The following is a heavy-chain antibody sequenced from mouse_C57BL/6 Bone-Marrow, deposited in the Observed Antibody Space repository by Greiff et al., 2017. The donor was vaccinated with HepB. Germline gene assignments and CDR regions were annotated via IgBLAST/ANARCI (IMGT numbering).Heavy chain of an antibody. CDR1: GYTFTDYY. J-gene: IGHJ3*01. Sequence: EVQRVESGPELVTPGASVKISCKASGYTFTDYYMNWVKQSHGKSLEWIGDINPNNGGTSYNQKFKGKATLTVDKSSSTAYMELRSLTSEDSAVYYCAKAEIWLRRDIAYWGQGTLVTVSA. D-gene: IGHD2-2*01. CDR2: INPNNGGT. CDR3: AKAEIWLRRDIAY. V-gene: IGHV1-26*01.